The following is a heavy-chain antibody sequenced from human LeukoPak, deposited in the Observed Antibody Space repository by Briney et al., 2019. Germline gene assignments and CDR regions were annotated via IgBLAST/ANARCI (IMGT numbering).Heavy chain of an antibody. CDR3: ARDLSSGWLDY. CDR1: GGSISTYY. Sequence: SETLSLTCAVSGGSISTYYWNWIRQPPGKGLEWIGRIYTSGSTNYNPSLKSRVTMSVDTSKNQFSLKLSSVTAADTAVYYCARDLSSGWLDYWGQGTLVTVSS. D-gene: IGHD6-19*01. V-gene: IGHV4-4*07. J-gene: IGHJ4*02. CDR2: IYTSGST.